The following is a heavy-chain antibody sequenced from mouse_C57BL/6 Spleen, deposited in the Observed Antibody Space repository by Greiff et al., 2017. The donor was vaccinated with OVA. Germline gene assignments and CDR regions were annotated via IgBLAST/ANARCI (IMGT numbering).Heavy chain of an antibody. Sequence: QVQLKQSGPELVKPGASVKISCKASGYSFTSYYIHWVKQRPGQGLEWIGWIYPGSGNTKYNEKFKGKATLTADTSSSTAYMQLSSLTSEDSAVYYCARGDGYYFAYWGQGTLVTVSA. CDR2: IYPGSGNT. J-gene: IGHJ3*01. CDR3: ARGDGYYFAY. CDR1: GYSFTSYY. V-gene: IGHV1-66*01. D-gene: IGHD2-3*01.